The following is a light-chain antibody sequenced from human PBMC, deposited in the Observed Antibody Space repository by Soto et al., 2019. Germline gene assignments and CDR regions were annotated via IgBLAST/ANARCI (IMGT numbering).Light chain of an antibody. Sequence: QSVLTQPPSASGTPGQRVTISCSGSSSYIGSNYVNWYQHLPGTAPKLLIYRNDQRPSGVPDRFSGSKSGTSASLAISGLRSEDEADYYCATRDDSLSGHWLFGGGTKLTVL. CDR3: ATRDDSLSGHWL. CDR2: RND. J-gene: IGLJ3*02. CDR1: SSYIGSNY. V-gene: IGLV1-47*01.